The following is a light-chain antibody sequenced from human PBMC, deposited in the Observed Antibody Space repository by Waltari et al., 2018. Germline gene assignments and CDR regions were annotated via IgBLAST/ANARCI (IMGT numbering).Light chain of an antibody. V-gene: IGKV3-11*01. CDR2: DTS. J-gene: IGKJ3*01. Sequence: EIVLTQSPATLSLSPGERATLSCTASQSVSSYLAWYQQKPGQAPRLLTYDTSNRATGIPARFSGSGSGADFTLTISSLEPEDFAIDYCQQRRNWVFTFGPGTTVDIK. CDR3: QQRRNWVFT. CDR1: QSVSSY.